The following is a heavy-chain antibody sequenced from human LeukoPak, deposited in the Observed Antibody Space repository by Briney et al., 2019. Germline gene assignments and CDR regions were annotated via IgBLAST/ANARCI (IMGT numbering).Heavy chain of an antibody. Sequence: PGGSLRLSCAASGFTFSNYWMHWVRQAPGEGQVWVARINGDGGSRSYADSVKGRFTISRDNAKGILYLQMNSLRAEDTAVYYCASYTYGSYGLEYWGQGTLVTVSS. V-gene: IGHV3-74*01. CDR3: ASYTYGSYGLEY. CDR1: GFTFSNYW. J-gene: IGHJ4*02. CDR2: INGDGGSR. D-gene: IGHD1-26*01.